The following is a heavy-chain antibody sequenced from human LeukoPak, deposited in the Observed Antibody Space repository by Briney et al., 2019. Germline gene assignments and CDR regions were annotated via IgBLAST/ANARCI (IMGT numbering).Heavy chain of an antibody. CDR3: ARGGTAVVTPYAFDI. CDR1: GGSISTYY. D-gene: IGHD4-23*01. V-gene: IGHV4-59*01. CDR2: IYYSGST. Sequence: PSETLSLTCTVSGGSISTYYWSWIRQPPGKGLEWIGYIYYSGSTNYNPSVKSRVTMSVDTSKKQFSLNLSSLTAADTAVYYCARGGTAVVTPYAFDIWGQGTMATVSS. J-gene: IGHJ3*02.